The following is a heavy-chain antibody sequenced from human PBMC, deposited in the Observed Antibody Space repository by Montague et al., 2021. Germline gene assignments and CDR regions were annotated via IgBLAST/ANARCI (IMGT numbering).Heavy chain of an antibody. Sequence: SLRLSCAASGFTFSSYSMNWVRQAPGKGLEWVSSISSSSSYIYYTDSVKGRFTISRDNAKNSLYLQMNSLRAEDTAVYYCGRGCYGSGSGKDYLDYWGQGTLVTVSS. J-gene: IGHJ4*02. CDR3: GRGCYGSGSGKDYLDY. D-gene: IGHD3-10*01. CDR1: GFTFSSYS. CDR2: ISSSSSYI. V-gene: IGHV3-21*01.